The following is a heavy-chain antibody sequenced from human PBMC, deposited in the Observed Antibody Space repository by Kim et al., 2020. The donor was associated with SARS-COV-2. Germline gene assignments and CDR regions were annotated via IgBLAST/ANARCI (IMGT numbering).Heavy chain of an antibody. J-gene: IGHJ5*02. CDR1: GGSISSSSYY. Sequence: SETLSLTCTVSGGSISSSSYYWGWIRQPPGKGLEWIGSIYYSGSTYYNPSLKSRVTISVDTSKNQFSLKLSSVTAADTAVYYCARHTLVVYASNWFDPWGQGTLVTVSS. D-gene: IGHD2-8*02. CDR3: ARHTLVVYASNWFDP. V-gene: IGHV4-39*01. CDR2: IYYSGST.